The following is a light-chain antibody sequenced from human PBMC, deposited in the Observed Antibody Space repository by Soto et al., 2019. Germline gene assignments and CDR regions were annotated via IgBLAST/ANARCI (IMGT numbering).Light chain of an antibody. CDR3: SSYTGSGTVV. V-gene: IGLV2-14*03. CDR2: EVT. CDR1: SSDVGGYNY. Sequence: QSALTQPASVSGSPGQSITISCTGTSSDVGGYNYVCWYQQHPGKAPKLIIYEVTNRPSGVSNRFSASKSGNTASLSISGLQAEDEADYYCSSYTGSGTVVFGGGTKVTVL. J-gene: IGLJ2*01.